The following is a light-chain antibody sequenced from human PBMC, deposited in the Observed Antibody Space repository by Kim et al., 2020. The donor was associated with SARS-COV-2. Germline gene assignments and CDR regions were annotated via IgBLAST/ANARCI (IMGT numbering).Light chain of an antibody. Sequence: QSVLTQPPSTSGTPGQRVTMSCSGSSSNIGSNYVYWYQQLPGTAPKLLIHRNTQRPSGVPDRFSGSKSGTSASLAISGLRSEDEADYYCATWDDSLSGQVFGGGTQLTVL. V-gene: IGLV1-47*01. CDR3: ATWDDSLSGQV. CDR1: SSNIGSNY. J-gene: IGLJ3*02. CDR2: RNT.